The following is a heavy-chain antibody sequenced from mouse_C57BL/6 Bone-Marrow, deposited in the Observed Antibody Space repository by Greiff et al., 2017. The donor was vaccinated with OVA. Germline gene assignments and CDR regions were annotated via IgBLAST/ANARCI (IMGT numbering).Heavy chain of an antibody. J-gene: IGHJ4*01. Sequence: EVQLQQSGPELVKPGASVKISCKASGYTFTDYYMNWVKQSHGKSLEWIGDINPNNGGTSYNQKFKGKATLTVDKSSSTAYMELRSLTSEDSAVYYCARFYSPKDYWGQGTSVTVSS. CDR3: ARFYSPKDY. D-gene: IGHD2-1*01. CDR2: INPNNGGT. V-gene: IGHV1-26*01. CDR1: GYTFTDYY.